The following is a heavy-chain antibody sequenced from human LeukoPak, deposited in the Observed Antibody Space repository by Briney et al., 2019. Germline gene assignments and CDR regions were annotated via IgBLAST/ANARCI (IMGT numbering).Heavy chain of an antibody. J-gene: IGHJ4*02. V-gene: IGHV1-18*01. D-gene: IGHD3-22*01. CDR3: ARGFPPRRYYDSSGYYSYYFDY. CDR1: GYTFTSHG. Sequence: ASVKVSCKASGYTFTSHGISWVRQAPGQGLEWMGWISGYNGHTKYAQKVQGRATLTTDTSTSTAYMELRSLRSDDTAVYYCARGFPPRRYYDSSGYYSYYFDYWGQGTLVTVSS. CDR2: ISGYNGHT.